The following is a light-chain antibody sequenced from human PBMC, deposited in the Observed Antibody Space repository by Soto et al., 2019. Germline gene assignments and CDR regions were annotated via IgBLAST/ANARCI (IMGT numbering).Light chain of an antibody. CDR2: DVS. Sequence: DIQMTQSPSTLSASVGDRVTITCRASQSFSRWLAWYPQKPGKPPKVLIYDVSRLESGVPSRFSGSGSGTEFTLTISSLQPEDVATYYCQQYNTLWTFGQGTKVEI. J-gene: IGKJ1*01. CDR3: QQYNTLWT. V-gene: IGKV1-5*01. CDR1: QSFSRW.